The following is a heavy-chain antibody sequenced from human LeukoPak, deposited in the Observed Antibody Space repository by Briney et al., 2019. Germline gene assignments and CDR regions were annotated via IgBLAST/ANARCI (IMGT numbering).Heavy chain of an antibody. CDR1: GGSFSGYC. D-gene: IGHD2-2*01. V-gene: IGHV4-34*01. CDR3: ARRGSVPAAMPYDY. J-gene: IGHJ4*02. CDR2: INHSGST. Sequence: SGTLSLTCAVYGGSFSGYCWSWIRQPPGKGLEWIGEINHSGSTNYNPSLKSRVTISVDTSKNQFSLKLSSVTAADTAVYYCARRGSVPAAMPYDYWGQGTLVTVSS.